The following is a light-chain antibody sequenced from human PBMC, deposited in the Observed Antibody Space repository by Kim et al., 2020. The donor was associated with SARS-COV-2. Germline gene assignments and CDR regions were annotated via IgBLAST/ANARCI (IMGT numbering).Light chain of an antibody. CDR1: RLDVGGYNY. CDR3: SSWASTSSYV. Sequence: QSALTQPASVSGSPGQSITISCTGTRLDVGGYNYVSWYQQHPGKAPKLMIYDVHNRPTGVYDRFSGPNSGNTAAPTISGLQAEDEADYYCSSWASTSSYVFGTGTQVTVL. J-gene: IGLJ1*01. V-gene: IGLV2-14*03. CDR2: DVH.